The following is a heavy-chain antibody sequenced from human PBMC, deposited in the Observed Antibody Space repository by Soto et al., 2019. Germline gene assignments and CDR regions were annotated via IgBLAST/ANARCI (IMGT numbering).Heavy chain of an antibody. CDR3: ASDSTGWFDP. D-gene: IGHD7-27*01. Sequence: PSETLSLTCTVSGGSVSSYYWSWIRQPAGKGLEWIGRFYTSGNTNYNPSLKSRVTMSLDTSKNQFSLKLSSVTAADTAVYFCASDSTGWFDPWGQGTLVTVPS. V-gene: IGHV4-4*07. CDR2: FYTSGNT. CDR1: GGSVSSYY. J-gene: IGHJ5*02.